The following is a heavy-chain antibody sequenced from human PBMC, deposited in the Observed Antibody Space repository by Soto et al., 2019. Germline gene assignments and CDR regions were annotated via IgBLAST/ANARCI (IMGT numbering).Heavy chain of an antibody. CDR2: NYHSGST. D-gene: IGHD3-22*01. Sequence: QLQLQESGSGLVKPSQTLSLTCAVSGGSISSGGYSWSWIRQPPGKGLEWIGYNYHSGSTYYNPHLKSRVTISVDRSNNQFSLKLSSVTAADTAVYYCASMRGGYDSRVYDHWGQGTLVTVSS. CDR3: ASMRGGYDSRVYDH. CDR1: GGSISSGGYS. J-gene: IGHJ5*02. V-gene: IGHV4-30-2*01.